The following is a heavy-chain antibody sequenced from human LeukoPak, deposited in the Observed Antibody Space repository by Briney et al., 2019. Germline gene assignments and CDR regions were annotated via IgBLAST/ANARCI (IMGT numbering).Heavy chain of an antibody. D-gene: IGHD4-17*01. CDR3: ARDIAMPDYGDSRGWFDP. J-gene: IGHJ5*02. V-gene: IGHV1-2*02. CDR1: GYTFTGYY. Sequence: GASVKVPCKASGYTFTGYYMHWVRQAPGQGLEWMGWINPNSGGTNYAQKFQGRVTMTRDTSISTAYMELSRLRSEDTAVYYCARDIAMPDYGDSRGWFDPWGQGTLVTVSS. CDR2: INPNSGGT.